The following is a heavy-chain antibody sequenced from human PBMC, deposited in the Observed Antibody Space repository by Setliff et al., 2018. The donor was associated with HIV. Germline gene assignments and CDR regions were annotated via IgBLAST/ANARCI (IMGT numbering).Heavy chain of an antibody. V-gene: IGHV4-34*01. J-gene: IGHJ6*03. D-gene: IGHD2-15*01. Sequence: SETLSLTCTVSGGSFSDYYWSWIRQPPGKGLVWIGEINHSGTTNSNPSLKSRVTISVDTSKNQFSLRLTSVTAADTAVYYCAGENPDGWLYHYTDVWGKGTTVTVSS. CDR2: INHSGTT. CDR3: AGENPDGWLYHYTDV. CDR1: GGSFSDYY.